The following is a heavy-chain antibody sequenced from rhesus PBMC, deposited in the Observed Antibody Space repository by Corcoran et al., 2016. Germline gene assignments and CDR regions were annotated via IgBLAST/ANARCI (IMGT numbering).Heavy chain of an antibody. CDR1: GFTFPSYG. CDR2: IASDGSKK. J-gene: IGHJ4*01. CDR3: TRFDY. V-gene: IGHV3-54*02. Sequence: EVQLVESGGGLVQPGVSLRLSCEAYGFTFPSYGLHWGRQAPGKGLDWVAVIASDGSKKSVADSVKDRFTISRDNSKNVLYLQMNNLTLDDTALYFCTRFDYWGRGVLVTVSS.